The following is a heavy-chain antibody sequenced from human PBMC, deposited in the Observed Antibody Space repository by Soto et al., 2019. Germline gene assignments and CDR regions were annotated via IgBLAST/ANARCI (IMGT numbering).Heavy chain of an antibody. CDR3: ARDRDSSSWYGY. Sequence: EVQLLESGGGLIQPGGSLRLSCVASGFTVSSNYMSWVRQAPGKGLEWVSVIDSGGGTNYADSVKGRFTISRDKSKNTVYLQMNSLRADDTAVYYCARDRDSSSWYGYWGQGILVTVSS. J-gene: IGHJ4*02. D-gene: IGHD6-13*01. V-gene: IGHV3-53*01. CDR1: GFTVSSNY. CDR2: IDSGGGT.